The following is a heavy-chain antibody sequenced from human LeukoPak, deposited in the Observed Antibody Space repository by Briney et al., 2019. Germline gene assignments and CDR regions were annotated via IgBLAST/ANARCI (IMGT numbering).Heavy chain of an antibody. D-gene: IGHD5-18*01. Sequence: PSETLSLTCTVSGGSISSSSYYWGWIRQPPGKGLEWIGSIYYSGSTYYNPSLKSRVTISVDTSKNQFSLKLSSVTAADTAVYYCARVPLRGYSYGAIDYWGQGTLVTVSS. V-gene: IGHV4-39*07. J-gene: IGHJ4*02. CDR2: IYYSGST. CDR3: ARVPLRGYSYGAIDY. CDR1: GGSISSSSYY.